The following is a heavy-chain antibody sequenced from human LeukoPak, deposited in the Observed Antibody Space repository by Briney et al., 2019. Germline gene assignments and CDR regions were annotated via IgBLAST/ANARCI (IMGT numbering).Heavy chain of an antibody. CDR3: AIMHGYYDGSGYWVQ. CDR1: GFTFGSYG. J-gene: IGHJ1*01. D-gene: IGHD3-22*01. CDR2: ITPNADRT. Sequence: GGSLRPSCAASGFTFGSYGMSWVRQAPGKGLEWVSFITPNADRTSYADSVEGRFTISRDSPRNTLYMQMNSLRDEDTAVYYCAIMHGYYDGSGYWVQWGQGTLVTVSS. V-gene: IGHV3-23*01.